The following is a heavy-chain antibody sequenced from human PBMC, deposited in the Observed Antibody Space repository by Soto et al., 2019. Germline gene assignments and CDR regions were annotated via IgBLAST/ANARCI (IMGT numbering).Heavy chain of an antibody. D-gene: IGHD3-16*01. CDR1: GFTFSSYW. J-gene: IGHJ4*02. CDR3: TRDSGGRGGY. V-gene: IGHV3-74*01. CDR2: TNEDGSTI. Sequence: EVQLVESGGGLVQPGGSLRLSCAASGFTFSSYWMHWVRQAPGKGLVWVSRTNEDGSTINYADSVKGRSTTSRDNAKNTLNLEMTGRGAENTVVYYCTRDSGGRGGYWGQGTLVTVSS.